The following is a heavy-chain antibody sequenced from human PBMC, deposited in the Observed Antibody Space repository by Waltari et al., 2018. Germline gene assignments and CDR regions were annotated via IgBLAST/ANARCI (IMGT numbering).Heavy chain of an antibody. CDR1: GGSISSSNW. J-gene: IGHJ6*02. V-gene: IGHV4-4*02. CDR2: IYHSGST. D-gene: IGHD2-15*01. Sequence: QVQLQESGPGLVKPSGTLSLTCAVSGGSISSSNWWSWVRQPPGKGLEWIGEIYHSGSTNYNPSLKSRVTISVDKSKNQFSLKLSSVTAADTAVYYCAREGYCSGGSCYSDMYGMDVWGQGTTVTVSS. CDR3: AREGYCSGGSCYSDMYGMDV.